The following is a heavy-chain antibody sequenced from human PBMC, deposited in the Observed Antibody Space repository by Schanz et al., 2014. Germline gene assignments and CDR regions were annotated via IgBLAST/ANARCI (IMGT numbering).Heavy chain of an antibody. J-gene: IGHJ4*02. Sequence: VQLEQSGAEVKKPGASVKVSCKASGYTFTSYFIHWVRQAPGQGLEWMGIINLYGGSTNYAQKFQGRVTVTRDTSTSTVYMELHSLRSEDTAVYYCARTIAYGGSSGYFDYWGQGTLVTVSS. CDR3: ARTIAYGGSSGYFDY. V-gene: IGHV1-46*03. D-gene: IGHD4-17*01. CDR2: INLYGGST. CDR1: GYTFTSYF.